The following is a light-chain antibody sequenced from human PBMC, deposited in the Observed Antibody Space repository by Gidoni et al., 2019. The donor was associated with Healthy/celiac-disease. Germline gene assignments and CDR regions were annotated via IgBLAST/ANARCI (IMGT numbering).Light chain of an antibody. Sequence: DIQMTQSPSTLSASVGDRVTITCRASQSISNWLAWYQQKPGKAPKLLIYKASSLESGVPSRFSGRGSGTEFTLTIRSLQPDDFATYYCQQYNSYWTFGQGTKVEIK. CDR2: KAS. CDR1: QSISNW. V-gene: IGKV1-5*03. J-gene: IGKJ1*01. CDR3: QQYNSYWT.